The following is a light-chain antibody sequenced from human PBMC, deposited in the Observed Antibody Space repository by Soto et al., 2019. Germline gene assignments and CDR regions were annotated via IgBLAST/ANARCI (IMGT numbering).Light chain of an antibody. CDR3: QHYNTYWT. CDR1: QNVNNW. CDR2: DAS. J-gene: IGKJ1*01. V-gene: IGKV1-5*01. Sequence: DIQITQFPSALSASVGDRVTITCRASQNVNNWLAWYQHKPGKAPQLRIYDASVLETGVPSRFSGSGSGTEVTLPISGLQSDDFATYYCQHYNTYWTFGTGTKVEV.